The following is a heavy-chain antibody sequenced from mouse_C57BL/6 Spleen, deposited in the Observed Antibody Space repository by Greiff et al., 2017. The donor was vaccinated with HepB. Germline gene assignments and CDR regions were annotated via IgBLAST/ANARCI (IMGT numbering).Heavy chain of an antibody. V-gene: IGHV1-15*01. CDR3: TRGEYYSNAMDD. CDR1: GYTFTDYE. D-gene: IGHD2-5*01. CDR2: IDPETGGT. J-gene: IGHJ4*01. Sequence: QVQLQQSGAELVRPGASVTLSCKASGYTFTDYEMHWVKQTPVHGLEWIGAIDPETGGTAYKQKFKGKAILTADKSSSTAYMELRSLTSEDSAVYYCTRGEYYSNAMDDWGQGTSVTVSS.